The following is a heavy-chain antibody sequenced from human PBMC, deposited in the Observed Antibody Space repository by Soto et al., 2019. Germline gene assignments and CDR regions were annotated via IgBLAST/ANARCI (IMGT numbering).Heavy chain of an antibody. Sequence: KTSETLSLTCAVHGGSFSAYYWTWIRQPPGKGLEWFGEIIHSGSTNYDPSLNSRVTISVDTSKNQFSLRLNSVTAADAAVYYCAGAVSVSGRYYFDFCGQGTLVPVSS. CDR1: GGSFSAYY. CDR3: AGAVSVSGRYYFDF. V-gene: IGHV4-34*12. CDR2: IIHSGST. J-gene: IGHJ4*02. D-gene: IGHD3-10*01.